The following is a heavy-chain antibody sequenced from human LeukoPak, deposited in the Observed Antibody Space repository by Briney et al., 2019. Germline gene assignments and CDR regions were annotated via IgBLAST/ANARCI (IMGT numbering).Heavy chain of an antibody. CDR1: GFAFSTNG. CDR3: ANQRRDISSSSLRYHFDY. J-gene: IGHJ4*02. Sequence: GGSLRLSCAASGFAFSTNGMHWVRQAPGKGLEWVAFLGYDGISKYYADSVKGRFTISRDTSTNTLYLEMNSLRGEDAAVYFCANQRRDISSSSLRYHFDYWGQGTLVTVSS. CDR2: LGYDGISK. D-gene: IGHD3-9*01. V-gene: IGHV3-30*02.